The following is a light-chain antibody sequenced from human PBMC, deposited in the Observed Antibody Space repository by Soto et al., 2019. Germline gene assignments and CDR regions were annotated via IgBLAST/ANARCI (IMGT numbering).Light chain of an antibody. CDR1: QSINRH. Sequence: EIVLTQSPATLSLSPGERATLSCRASQSINRHLAWYRQKPGQAPRLLIYGASSRATGIPDRFSGSGSGTDFTLTISRLEPEDFAVYYCQHYGASPWTFGQGTKVDIK. CDR2: GAS. V-gene: IGKV3-20*01. J-gene: IGKJ1*01. CDR3: QHYGASPWT.